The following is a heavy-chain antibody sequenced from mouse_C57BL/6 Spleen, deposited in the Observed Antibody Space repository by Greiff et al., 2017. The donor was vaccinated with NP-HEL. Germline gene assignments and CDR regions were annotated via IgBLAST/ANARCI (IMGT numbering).Heavy chain of an antibody. CDR2: IDPSDSYT. D-gene: IGHD2-10*01. Sequence: QVQLQQPGAELVMPGASVKLSCKASGYTFTSYWMHWVKQRPGQGLEWIGEIDPSDSYTNYNQKFKGKSTLTVDKSSSTAYMQLSSLTSEDSAVYYCALHAMDYWGQGTSVTVSS. CDR1: GYTFTSYW. J-gene: IGHJ4*01. CDR3: ALHAMDY. V-gene: IGHV1-69*01.